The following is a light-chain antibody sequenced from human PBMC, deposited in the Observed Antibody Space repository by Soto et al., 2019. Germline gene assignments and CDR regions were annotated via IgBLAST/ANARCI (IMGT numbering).Light chain of an antibody. CDR2: GAS. V-gene: IGKV3-20*01. CDR3: QQYGSSPPVT. J-gene: IGKJ5*01. CDR1: QSVRSN. Sequence: VLTQSPGTLSLSPGERVTLSCRASQSVRSNLAWYQQKPGQAPRLLIYGASSRATGIPDRFSGSGSGTDFTLTISRPEPEDFAVYYCQQYGSSPPVTFGQGTRLEIK.